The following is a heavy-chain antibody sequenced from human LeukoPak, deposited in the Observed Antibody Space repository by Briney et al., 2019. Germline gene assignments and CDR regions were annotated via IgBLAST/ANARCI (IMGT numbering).Heavy chain of an antibody. V-gene: IGHV4-30-2*01. CDR1: GGSISSSGYS. J-gene: IGHJ5*02. Sequence: SQTLSLTCAVSGGSISSSGYSWRWIRQPPGRGLEWIGYIHHTGSTYYNPSLKSRVTISVDRSKNQFSLKLSSVTAADTAMYFCARTPTYCGGDCYYFDPWGQGTLVTVSS. CDR3: ARTPTYCGGDCYYFDP. CDR2: IHHTGST. D-gene: IGHD2-21*02.